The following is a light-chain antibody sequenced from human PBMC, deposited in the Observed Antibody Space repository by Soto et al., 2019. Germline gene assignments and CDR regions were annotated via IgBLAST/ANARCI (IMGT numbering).Light chain of an antibody. CDR3: QQYGTSRAT. CDR1: QSVSSNY. V-gene: IGKV3-20*01. CDR2: GAS. Sequence: EIVLTQSPGTLSLSPGEGATLSCRASQSVSSNYLAWYQQKLGQAPRLLIYGASTRATGIPDRFSGSGSGTDFTLTISRLDPEDFAVYYCQQYGTSRATFGQGTKVDIK. J-gene: IGKJ1*01.